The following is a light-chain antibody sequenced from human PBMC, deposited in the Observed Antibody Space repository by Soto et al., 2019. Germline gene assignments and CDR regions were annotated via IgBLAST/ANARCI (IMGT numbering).Light chain of an antibody. Sequence: DIQMTQSPSSLSASVGDRVTITCQASQDISNYLNWYQQKPGKAPKLLISDASSLETGVPSRFSGSGSGTDFTFTISSLQPEDIATYYCQQYDNLPLTFGGGTKVEIK. CDR1: QDISNY. V-gene: IGKV1-33*01. CDR3: QQYDNLPLT. J-gene: IGKJ4*01. CDR2: DAS.